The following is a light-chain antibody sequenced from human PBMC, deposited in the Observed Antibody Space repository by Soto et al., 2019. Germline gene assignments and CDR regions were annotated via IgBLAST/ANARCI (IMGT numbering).Light chain of an antibody. CDR2: DTS. Sequence: MTQSPSTLSAYVGDRVTIPCRASQSVSDWLAWYQQKPGNPPKLLIYDTSRLESAVPSRFSASGSGTEFTLTISSLQPDDFATYYCQQFSSSSVWTFGQVAIVDI. J-gene: IGKJ1*01. CDR1: QSVSDW. V-gene: IGKV1-5*01. CDR3: QQFSSSSVWT.